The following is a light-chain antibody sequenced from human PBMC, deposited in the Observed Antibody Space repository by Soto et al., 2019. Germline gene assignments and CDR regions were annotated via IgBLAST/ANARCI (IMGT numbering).Light chain of an antibody. Sequence: EIVLTQSPGTLSLSPGERGTLSCRASQSVSKNYLAWYQQKPGQAPRLRIYGASSRATGIPDRFSGSGSGTDFTLTISRLEPEDFAVYSCQQYASSPLTFGGGTKVEIK. V-gene: IGKV3-20*01. CDR2: GAS. CDR1: QSVSKNY. J-gene: IGKJ4*01. CDR3: QQYASSPLT.